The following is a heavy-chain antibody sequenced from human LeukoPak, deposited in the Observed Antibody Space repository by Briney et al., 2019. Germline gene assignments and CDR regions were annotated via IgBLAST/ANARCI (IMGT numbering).Heavy chain of an antibody. CDR3: ARVGTIAAAGTYDY. J-gene: IGHJ4*02. CDR1: GFTFSDYY. V-gene: IGHV3-11*05. CDR2: IGSSGSST. D-gene: IGHD6-13*01. Sequence: PGGSLRLSCAASGFTFSDYYMSWIRQAPGKGLGWVSYIGSSGSSTNYADSVKGRFTISRDNTKNSLYLQMNSLRPEDTAVYYCARVGTIAAAGTYDYWGQGTLVAVSS.